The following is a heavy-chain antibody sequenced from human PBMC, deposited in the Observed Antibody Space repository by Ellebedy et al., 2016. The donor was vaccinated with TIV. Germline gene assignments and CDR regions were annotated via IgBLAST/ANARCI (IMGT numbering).Heavy chain of an antibody. CDR1: GYTFTDYH. V-gene: IGHV1-46*01. Sequence: ASVKVSCKASGYTFTDYHMHWVRQAPGQGLEWMGIINPNGGSTSYAQKFQGRVTMTRDTSTSTVYMELSSLRSEDTAVYYCARPLNFYYYGSGSHPFDYWGQGTLVTVSS. CDR3: ARPLNFYYYGSGSHPFDY. D-gene: IGHD3-10*01. CDR2: INPNGGST. J-gene: IGHJ4*02.